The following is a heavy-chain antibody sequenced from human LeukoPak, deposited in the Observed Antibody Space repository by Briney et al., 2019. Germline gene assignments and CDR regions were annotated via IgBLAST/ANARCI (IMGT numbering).Heavy chain of an antibody. CDR1: GYSFSRYW. J-gene: IGHJ4*02. CDR3: ARRTYFDTRHFDY. CDR2: ISPGDPEI. D-gene: IGHD3-22*01. Sequence: GESLKISFKTSGYSFSRYWIAWVRQMPGKGLEWIGIISPGDPEIRYSPSFQGQVTISADNSISTAFLQCSSLKASDTAMYYCARRTYFDTRHFDYWGQGTLVTVSS. V-gene: IGHV5-51*01.